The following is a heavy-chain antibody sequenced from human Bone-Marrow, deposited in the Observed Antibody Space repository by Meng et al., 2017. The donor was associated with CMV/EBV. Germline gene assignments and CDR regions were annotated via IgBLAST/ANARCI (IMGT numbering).Heavy chain of an antibody. V-gene: IGHV3-21*01. Sequence: GGSLRLSCAASGFTFSSYSMNWVRQAPGKGLEWVASISSSGSYIYYADSVKGRFTISRDNAENSVYLQMNSLRGEDTAVYYCAGGGGDYWGQGTLVTVSS. D-gene: IGHD3-16*01. CDR2: ISSSGSYI. CDR3: AGGGGDY. J-gene: IGHJ4*02. CDR1: GFTFSSYS.